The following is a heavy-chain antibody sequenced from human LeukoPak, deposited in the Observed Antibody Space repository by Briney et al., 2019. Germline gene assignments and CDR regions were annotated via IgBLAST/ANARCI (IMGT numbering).Heavy chain of an antibody. V-gene: IGHV3-15*01. Sequence: GGSLSLSHAPSGFTCSNAWMSWVREAPGKGLEWVGRIKSESDGETTDYAAPVKGRFTISIDDSKNTLYLQMNSLKTEDTAVYYCTTGGLLDAAVAGHNDYWGQGTLVTVSS. CDR1: GFTCSNAW. D-gene: IGHD6-19*01. CDR2: IKSESDGETT. J-gene: IGHJ4*02. CDR3: TTGGLLDAAVAGHNDY.